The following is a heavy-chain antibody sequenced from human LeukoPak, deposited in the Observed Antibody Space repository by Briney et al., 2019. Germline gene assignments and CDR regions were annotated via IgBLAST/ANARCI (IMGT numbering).Heavy chain of an antibody. CDR1: GFTFSDYY. CDR2: ISSSGSTI. CDR3: ARARDGYNSEYYYYYYMDV. J-gene: IGHJ6*03. Sequence: GGSLRLSCAASGFTFSDYYMSWIRQAPGKGLEWVSYISSSGSTIYYADSVKGRFTISRDNAKNSLYLQMNSLRAEDTAVYYCARARDGYNSEYYYYYYMDVWGKGTTVTVSS. V-gene: IGHV3-11*04. D-gene: IGHD5-24*01.